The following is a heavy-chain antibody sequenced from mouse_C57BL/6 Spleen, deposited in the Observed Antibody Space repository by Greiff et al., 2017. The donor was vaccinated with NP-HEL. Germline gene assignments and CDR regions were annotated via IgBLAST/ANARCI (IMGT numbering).Heavy chain of an antibody. CDR1: GYTFTSYW. D-gene: IGHD4-1*01. J-gene: IGHJ2*01. CDR3: ARLNWDGNYFDY. CDR2: IDPSDNET. V-gene: IGHV1-52*01. Sequence: QVQLQQPGAELVRPGSSVKLSCKASGYTFTSYWMHWVKQRPIQGLEWIGNIDPSDNETHYNQKFKDKATLTVDKSSSTAYMQLSSLTSEDSAVYYCARLNWDGNYFDYWGQGTTLTVSS.